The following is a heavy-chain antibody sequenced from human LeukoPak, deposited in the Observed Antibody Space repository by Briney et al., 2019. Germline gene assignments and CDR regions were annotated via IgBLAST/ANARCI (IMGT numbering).Heavy chain of an antibody. CDR2: ISGSGGST. Sequence: QSGGSLRLSCAASGFTFSSYAMSWVRQAPGKGLEWVSAISGSGGSTYYADSVKGRFTISRDNSKNTLYLQMNSLRAEDTAVYYCAKDRYCSSTSCYTANYYYYGMDVWGQGTTVTVSS. D-gene: IGHD2-2*02. CDR1: GFTFSSYA. J-gene: IGHJ6*02. V-gene: IGHV3-23*01. CDR3: AKDRYCSSTSCYTANYYYYGMDV.